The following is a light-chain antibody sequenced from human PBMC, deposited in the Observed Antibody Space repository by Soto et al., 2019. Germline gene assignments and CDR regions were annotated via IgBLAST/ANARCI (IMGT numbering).Light chain of an antibody. Sequence: QSALTQPASVSGSPGQSITISCTGTSSDVGGYNYVSWYQQHPGKAPKLMIYDVSNRPSGVSNRFSGSKSGNTASLTISGLQAEDEADYYCSSYTSSTRGNYVFGTGTKLTVL. J-gene: IGLJ1*01. V-gene: IGLV2-14*01. CDR1: SSDVGGYNY. CDR2: DVS. CDR3: SSYTSSTRGNYV.